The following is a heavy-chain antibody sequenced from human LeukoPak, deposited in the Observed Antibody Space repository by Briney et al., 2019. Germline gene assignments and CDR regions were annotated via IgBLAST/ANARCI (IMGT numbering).Heavy chain of an antibody. CDR3: ARDPNGDYVGAFDI. CDR2: IRGSGGGT. D-gene: IGHD4-17*01. V-gene: IGHV3-23*01. CDR1: GFTFSNYA. Sequence: PGGSLRLSCAASGFTFSNYAMMWLRQAPEKGPEWVSAIRGSGGGTEYADSVRGRFTISRDNSKTTLYLQMNRLRAEDTAVYYCARDPNGDYVGAFDILGQGTMVTVSS. J-gene: IGHJ3*02.